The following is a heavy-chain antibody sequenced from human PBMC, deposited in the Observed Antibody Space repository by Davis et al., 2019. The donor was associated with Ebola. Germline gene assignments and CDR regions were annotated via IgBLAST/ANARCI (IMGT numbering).Heavy chain of an antibody. CDR1: GFTFSSYW. J-gene: IGHJ3*02. D-gene: IGHD5-24*01. Sequence: GESLKISCAASGFTFSSYWMHWVRQAPGKGLVWVSRINSDGSSTSYADSVKGRFTISRDNAKNTLYLQKSSLRVEDTAVYYCAREMATTNDAFDIWGQGTMVSVSS. V-gene: IGHV3-74*01. CDR2: INSDGSST. CDR3: AREMATTNDAFDI.